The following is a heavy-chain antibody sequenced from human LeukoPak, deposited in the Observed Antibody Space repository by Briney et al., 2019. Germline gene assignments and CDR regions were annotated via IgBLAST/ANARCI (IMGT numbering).Heavy chain of an antibody. Sequence: ASVKVSCKASGGTFSSYAISWVRQAPGQGLEWMGGIIPIFGTANYAQKFQGRVTITADESTSTAYMELSSLRSEDTAVYYCARSERGRRVVGDPPGGAFDIWGRGTMVTVSS. CDR1: GGTFSSYA. J-gene: IGHJ3*02. CDR3: ARSERGRRVVGDPPGGAFDI. V-gene: IGHV1-69*13. D-gene: IGHD2-21*01. CDR2: IIPIFGTA.